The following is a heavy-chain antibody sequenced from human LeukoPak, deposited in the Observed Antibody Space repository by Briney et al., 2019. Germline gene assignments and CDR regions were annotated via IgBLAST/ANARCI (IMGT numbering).Heavy chain of an antibody. Sequence: GASVKVSCKASGFTFTSSAMQWVRQARGQRLEWIGWIVVGSGNTNYAQKFQERVTITRDMSTSTAYMELSSLRSEDTAVYYCARVLRITMVRGVTGYYMDVWGKGTTVTVSS. CDR2: IVVGSGNT. CDR1: GFTFTSSA. D-gene: IGHD3-10*01. V-gene: IGHV1-58*02. J-gene: IGHJ6*03. CDR3: ARVLRITMVRGVTGYYMDV.